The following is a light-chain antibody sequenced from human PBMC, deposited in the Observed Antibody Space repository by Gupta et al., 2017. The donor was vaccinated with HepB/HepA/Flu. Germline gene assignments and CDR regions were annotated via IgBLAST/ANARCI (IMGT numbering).Light chain of an antibody. J-gene: IGKJ5*01. V-gene: IGKV3-20*01. CDR1: QSVSSSY. Sequence: EIVSTQSPGTLSLSPGERATLSCRASQSVSSSYLAWYQQKPGQAPSLLIYGASSRATGIPDRFSGSGSGTDFTLTISRLEREDFAVYYCQQYGSWITFGQGPRLEIK. CDR3: QQYGSWIT. CDR2: GAS.